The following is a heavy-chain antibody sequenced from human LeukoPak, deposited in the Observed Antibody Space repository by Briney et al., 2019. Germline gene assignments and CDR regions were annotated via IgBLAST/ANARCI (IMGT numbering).Heavy chain of an antibody. CDR2: IYTSGST. D-gene: IGHD4-4*01. CDR3: ARGQPYSKPKHWFDP. J-gene: IGHJ5*02. V-gene: IGHV4-4*07. Sequence: SETLSLTCTVSGGSISISSYYWSWIRQPAGKGLEWIGRIYTSGSTNYNPSLKSRVTMSVDTSKNQFSLKLSSVTAADTAVYYCARGQPYSKPKHWFDPWGQGTLVTVSS. CDR1: GGSISISSYY.